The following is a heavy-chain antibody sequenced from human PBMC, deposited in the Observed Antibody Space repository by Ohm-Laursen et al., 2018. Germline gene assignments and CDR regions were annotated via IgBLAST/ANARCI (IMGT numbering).Heavy chain of an antibody. CDR3: AKDLEAGEDY. V-gene: IGHV3-74*01. D-gene: IGHD6-19*01. CDR2: ADSGGSAT. J-gene: IGHJ4*02. CDR1: GFTFSTYP. Sequence: SLRLSCTASGFTFSTYPMHWVRQGPGKGVVWVSRADSGGSATSYADSVKGRFTISRDNSRNTLYLQMNSLRAEDTAVYYCAKDLEAGEDYWGQGTLVTVSS.